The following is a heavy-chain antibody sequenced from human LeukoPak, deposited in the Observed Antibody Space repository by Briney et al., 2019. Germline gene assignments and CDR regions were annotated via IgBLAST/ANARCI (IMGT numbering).Heavy chain of an antibody. Sequence: PSETLSLTCAVYGGSLSGYYWSWIRQPPGKGLEWVSSISSSSSYIYYADSVKGRFTISRDNAKNSLYLQMNSLRAEDTAVYYCARDEVDPTELRFLEWLNMDVWGKGTTVTVSS. CDR2: ISSSSSYI. D-gene: IGHD3-3*01. V-gene: IGHV3-21*01. CDR3: ARDEVDPTELRFLEWLNMDV. CDR1: GGSLSGYY. J-gene: IGHJ6*03.